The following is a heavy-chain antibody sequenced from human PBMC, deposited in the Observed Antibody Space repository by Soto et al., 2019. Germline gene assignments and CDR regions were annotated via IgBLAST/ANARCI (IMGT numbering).Heavy chain of an antibody. J-gene: IGHJ4*02. V-gene: IGHV3-11*01. CDR3: AAWPYCGSASCYAGVRDY. CDR2: SSSSGSTI. Sequence: GGSLRLSCAASGFTFSDYYMSWIRQAPGKGLEWISYSSSSGSTIYYADSVKGRFTISRDNARNSLYLQMNSLRADDTAVYYCAAWPYCGSASCYAGVRDYWGQGTLVTVSS. CDR1: GFTFSDYY. D-gene: IGHD2-2*01.